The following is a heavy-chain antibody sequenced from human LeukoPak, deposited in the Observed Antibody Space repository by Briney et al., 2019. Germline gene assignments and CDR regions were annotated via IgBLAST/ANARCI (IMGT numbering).Heavy chain of an antibody. V-gene: IGHV4-34*01. D-gene: IGHD2-2*01. CDR1: GGSFSGYY. Sequence: SETLSLTCAVYGGSFSGYYWSWIRQPPGKGLEWIGEINHSGSTNYNPSLKSRVTISVDTSKNQFSLKLSSVTAADTAVYYCARGSRKKGLDYWGQGTLVTVSS. J-gene: IGHJ4*02. CDR3: ARGSRKKGLDY. CDR2: INHSGST.